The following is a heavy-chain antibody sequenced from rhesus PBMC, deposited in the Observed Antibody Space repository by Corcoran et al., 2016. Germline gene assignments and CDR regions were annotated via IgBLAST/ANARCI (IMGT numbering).Heavy chain of an antibody. Sequence: EVQLVESGGGLVQPGGSLRLSCAASGFTFSSYWMYWVRKAPGKGLEWVSSISYVGSSPSYADSVKGRFTISRENAKNSLYLQMNSLRAEDTAVYYCAKAIAANIFDYWGQGVLVTVSS. CDR3: AKAIAANIFDY. CDR1: GFTFSSYW. D-gene: IGHD6-13*01. CDR2: ISYVGSSP. J-gene: IGHJ4*01. V-gene: IGHV3-119*01.